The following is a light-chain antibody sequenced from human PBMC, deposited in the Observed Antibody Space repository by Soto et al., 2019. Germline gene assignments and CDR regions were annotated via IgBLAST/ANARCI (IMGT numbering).Light chain of an antibody. CDR1: SSDVGGYNY. Sequence: QSALTQPRSVSGSPGQSVTISCTGTSSDVGGYNYVSWYQQHPGKAPKLMIYDVSKRPSGVPDRFSGSKSGNTASLTISGLQAEDEAYYYCCSYAGSYTVRVFGGGTKLTVL. CDR2: DVS. CDR3: CSYAGSYTVRV. V-gene: IGLV2-11*01. J-gene: IGLJ3*02.